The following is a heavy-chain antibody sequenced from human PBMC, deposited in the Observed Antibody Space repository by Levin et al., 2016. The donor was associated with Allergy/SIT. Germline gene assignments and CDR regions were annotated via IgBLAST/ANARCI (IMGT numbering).Heavy chain of an antibody. CDR2: IYPDDSDA. Sequence: GESLKISCKGSGYSFTNYWIGWVRQLPGKGLEWMGIIYPDDSDARYSPSFQGHVTISADKAINTAYLQWSSLKASDTAMYYCARRSTVSIEWNFDLWGRGTLVTVSS. CDR1: GYSFTNYW. V-gene: IGHV5-51*01. J-gene: IGHJ2*01. D-gene: IGHD5/OR15-5a*01. CDR3: ARRSTVSIEWNFDL.